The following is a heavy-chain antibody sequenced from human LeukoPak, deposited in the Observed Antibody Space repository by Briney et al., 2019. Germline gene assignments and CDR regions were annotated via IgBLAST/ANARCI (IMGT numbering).Heavy chain of an antibody. CDR1: GFTFSSYW. J-gene: IGHJ4*02. CDR3: ARWSGLWFGECYDY. CDR2: IYSGGST. Sequence: PGGSLRLSCAASGFTFSSYWMSWVRQAPGKGLEWVSVIYSGGSTYYADSVKGRFTISRDNSKNTLYLQMNSLRAEDTAVYYCARWSGLWFGECYDYWGQGTLVTVSS. V-gene: IGHV3-66*01. D-gene: IGHD3-10*01.